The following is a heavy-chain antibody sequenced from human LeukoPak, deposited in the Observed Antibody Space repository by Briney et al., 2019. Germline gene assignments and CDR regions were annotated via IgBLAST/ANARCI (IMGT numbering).Heavy chain of an antibody. D-gene: IGHD3-10*01. Sequence: ASVKVSCKASGYTFTSYGISWVRQAPGQGLEWMGWISAYNGNTNYALKLQGRVTMTTDTSTSTAYMELRSLRSDDTAVYYCAREYGSGSLTWFDPWGQGTLVTVSS. J-gene: IGHJ5*02. CDR1: GYTFTSYG. V-gene: IGHV1-18*01. CDR3: AREYGSGSLTWFDP. CDR2: ISAYNGNT.